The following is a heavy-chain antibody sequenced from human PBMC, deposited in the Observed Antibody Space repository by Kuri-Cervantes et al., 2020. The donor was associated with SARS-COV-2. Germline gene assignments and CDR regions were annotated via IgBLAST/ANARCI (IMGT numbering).Heavy chain of an antibody. CDR2: IKHSGST. Sequence: SETLSLTCPVYGGSFSGYYWSWIRQPPGKGLEWIGEIKHSGSTNYNPSLKSRVTISVNTSKNQFSLKLSSVTAADTAVYYCARHVVSGWSGYFDYWGQGTLVTVSS. CDR3: ARHVVSGWSGYFDY. D-gene: IGHD3-3*01. V-gene: IGHV4-34*01. CDR1: GGSFSGYY. J-gene: IGHJ4*02.